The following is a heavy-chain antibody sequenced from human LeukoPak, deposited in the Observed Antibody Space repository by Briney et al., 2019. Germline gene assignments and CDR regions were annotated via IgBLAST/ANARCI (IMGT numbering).Heavy chain of an antibody. V-gene: IGHV4-39*07. D-gene: IGHD2-15*01. CDR3: ARAEREGWYCSGGSCSTSFDY. CDR1: GGSISSSSYY. CDR2: IYYSGST. Sequence: SETLSLTCTVSGGSISSSSYYWGWIRQPPGKGLEWIGSIYYSGSTYYNPSLKSRVTISVDTSKNQFSLKLSSVTAADTAVYYCARAEREGWYCSGGSCSTSFDYWGQGTLVTVSS. J-gene: IGHJ4*02.